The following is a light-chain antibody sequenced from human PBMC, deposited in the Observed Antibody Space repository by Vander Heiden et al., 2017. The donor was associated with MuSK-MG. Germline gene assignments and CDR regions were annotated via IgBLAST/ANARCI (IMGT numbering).Light chain of an antibody. V-gene: IGLV3-1*01. J-gene: IGLJ2*01. CDR2: QDD. Sequence: SFGLPQSPSVAVSIGQTASLTCAGDKLGDSHVCWYQQKPGQSPVLVIYQDDKRPSGIPERFSGSNSGDTPTLTISGTQAMDEADYFCQAWNSGTMVFGGGTKLTVL. CDR1: KLGDSH. CDR3: QAWNSGTMV.